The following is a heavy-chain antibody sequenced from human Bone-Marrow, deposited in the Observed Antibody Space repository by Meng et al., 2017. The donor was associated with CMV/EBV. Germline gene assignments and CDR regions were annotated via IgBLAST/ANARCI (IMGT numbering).Heavy chain of an antibody. V-gene: IGHV3-23*01. Sequence: GESLKISCAASGFTFSSYAMSWVRQAPGKGLEWVSAISGSGGSTYYADSVKGRFTISRDNSKNTLYLQMNSLRAEDTAVYYCAKDLILDKYSSSRYGMDVWGQGTTVSVYS. CDR3: AKDLILDKYSSSRYGMDV. J-gene: IGHJ6*01. CDR1: GFTFSSYA. CDR2: ISGSGGST. D-gene: IGHD6-6*01.